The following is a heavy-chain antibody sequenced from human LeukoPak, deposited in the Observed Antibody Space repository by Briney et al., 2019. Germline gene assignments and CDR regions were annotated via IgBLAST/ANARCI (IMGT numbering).Heavy chain of an antibody. D-gene: IGHD1-14*01. CDR2: INHSGST. V-gene: IGHV4-34*01. Sequence: PSETLSLTCAVYGGSFSGYYWSWIRQPPGKGLEWIGEINHSGSTNYNPSLESRVTISVDTSKNQFSLKLSSVTAADTAVYYCARAVALSGFDYWGQGTLVTVSS. CDR1: GGSFSGYY. J-gene: IGHJ4*02. CDR3: ARAVALSGFDY.